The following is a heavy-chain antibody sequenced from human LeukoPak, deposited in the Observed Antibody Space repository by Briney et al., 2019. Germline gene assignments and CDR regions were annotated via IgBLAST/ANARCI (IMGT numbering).Heavy chain of an antibody. V-gene: IGHV3-30*18. CDR3: AKDTQYCSSTSCQDYYYYGMDV. J-gene: IGHJ6*04. D-gene: IGHD2-2*01. Sequence: GGSLRLSCAASGFTFSSYGMHWVRRAPGKGLEWVAVISYDGSNKYYADSVKGRFTISRDNSKNTLYLQMNSLRAEDTAVYYCAKDTQYCSSTSCQDYYYYGMDVWGKGTTVTVSS. CDR1: GFTFSSYG. CDR2: ISYDGSNK.